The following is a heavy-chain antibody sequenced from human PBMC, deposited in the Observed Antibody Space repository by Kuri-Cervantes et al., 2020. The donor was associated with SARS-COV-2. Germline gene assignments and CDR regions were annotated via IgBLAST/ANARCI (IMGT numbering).Heavy chain of an antibody. V-gene: IGHV3-23*01. D-gene: IGHD2-15*01. CDR1: GFTFSSYA. Sequence: GESLKISCAASGFTFSSYAMRWVRQAPGKGLEWVSPISGSGGSTYYADSVKGRFTISRDNSKNTLYLQMNSLRVEDTAVYYCARDRGYCDGGGCYSTGFSFDYWGQGALVTVSS. CDR3: ARDRGYCDGGGCYSTGFSFDY. CDR2: ISGSGGST. J-gene: IGHJ4*02.